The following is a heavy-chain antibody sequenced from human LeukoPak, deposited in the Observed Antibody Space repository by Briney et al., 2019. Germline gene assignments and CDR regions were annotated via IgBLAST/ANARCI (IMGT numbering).Heavy chain of an antibody. CDR2: ISSSSSYI. V-gene: IGHV3-21*01. Sequence: GGSLRLSCAASGFTFSSYAMSWVRQAPGKGLEWVSSISSSSSYIYYADSVKGRFTISRDNAKNSLYLQMNSLRAEDTAVYYCAREMRYSNSGFDYWGQGTLVTVSS. D-gene: IGHD4-11*01. J-gene: IGHJ4*02. CDR3: AREMRYSNSGFDY. CDR1: GFTFSSYA.